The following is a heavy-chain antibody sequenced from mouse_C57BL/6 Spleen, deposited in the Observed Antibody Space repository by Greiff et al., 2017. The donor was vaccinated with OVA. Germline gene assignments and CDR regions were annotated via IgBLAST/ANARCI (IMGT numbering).Heavy chain of an antibody. D-gene: IGHD1-1*01. Sequence: QVQLQQSGAELVRPGTSVKVSCKASGYAFTNYLIEWVKQRPGQGLEWIGVINPGSGGTNYNEKLKGKATLTADKSSSTAYMQLSSLTSEDAAVYVCARGGYYYGSSYWYFDVWGTGTTVTVSS. J-gene: IGHJ1*03. V-gene: IGHV1-54*01. CDR1: GYAFTNYL. CDR3: ARGGYYYGSSYWYFDV. CDR2: INPGSGGT.